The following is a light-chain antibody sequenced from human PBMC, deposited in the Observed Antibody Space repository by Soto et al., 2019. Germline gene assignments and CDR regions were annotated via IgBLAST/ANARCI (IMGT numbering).Light chain of an antibody. CDR3: SSYAGSNNYV. V-gene: IGLV2-8*01. Sequence: QSVLTQPPSASGSPGQSVTISRTGTSSDVGGYNYVSWYQQHPGKAPKLMIYEVSKRPSGVPDRFSGSKSGNTASLTVSGLQAGDEADYYCSSYAGSNNYVFGTGTKVTVL. J-gene: IGLJ1*01. CDR2: EVS. CDR1: SSDVGGYNY.